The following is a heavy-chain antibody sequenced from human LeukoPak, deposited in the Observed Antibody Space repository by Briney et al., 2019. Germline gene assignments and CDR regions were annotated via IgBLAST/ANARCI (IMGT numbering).Heavy chain of an antibody. CDR3: AKDVSKVRGEEFDY. D-gene: IGHD3-10*01. V-gene: IGHV3-23*01. Sequence: GGSLRLSCAASGFTFSSYAMSWVRHAPGKGLEWVSAISGSGGSTYYADSVKGRFTISRDNSKNTLYLQMNSLRAEDTAVYYCAKDVSKVRGEEFDYWGQGTLVTVSS. CDR2: ISGSGGST. J-gene: IGHJ4*02. CDR1: GFTFSSYA.